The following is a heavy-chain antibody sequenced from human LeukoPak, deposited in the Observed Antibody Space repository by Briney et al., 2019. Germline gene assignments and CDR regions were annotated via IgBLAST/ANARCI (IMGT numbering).Heavy chain of an antibody. CDR1: GSSISSSSYY. J-gene: IGHJ4*02. CDR2: IYYSGST. D-gene: IGHD4-17*01. V-gene: IGHV4-39*01. CDR3: ARIAWGYGDYVDY. Sequence: SETLSLTCTVSGSSISSSSYYWGWIRQPPGKGLEWIGSIYYSGSTYYNPSLKSRVTISVDTSKNQFSLKLSSVTAADTAVYYCARIAWGYGDYVDYWGQGTLATVSS.